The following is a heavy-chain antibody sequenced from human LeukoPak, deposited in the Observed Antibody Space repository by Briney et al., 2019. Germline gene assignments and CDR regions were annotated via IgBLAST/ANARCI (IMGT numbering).Heavy chain of an antibody. CDR2: IYDSGST. CDR1: GGSISSYY. Sequence: ASETLSLACTVSGGSISSYYWSWIRQPPGKGLEWIGYIYDSGSTNYNPSLKSRVTISVDTSKNQFSLKLSSVTAADTAVYYCVGGLWGYYGSGTIYYYGMDVWGQGTTVTVS. CDR3: VGGLWGYYGSGTIYYYGMDV. D-gene: IGHD3-10*01. J-gene: IGHJ6*02. V-gene: IGHV4-59*01.